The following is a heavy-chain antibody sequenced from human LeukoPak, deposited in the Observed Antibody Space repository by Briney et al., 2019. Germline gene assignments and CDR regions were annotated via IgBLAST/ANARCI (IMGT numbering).Heavy chain of an antibody. D-gene: IGHD2-15*01. CDR2: IIPIFGTA. CDR1: GGTFSSYA. J-gene: IGHJ4*02. V-gene: IGHV1-69*06. CDR3: ASSVVVVAACFDY. Sequence: ASVKVSCKASGGTFSSYAISWVRQAPGQGLEWMGGIIPIFGTANYAQKFQGRVTITADKSTSTAYMELSSLRSEDTAVYYCASSVVVVAACFDYWGQGTLVTVSS.